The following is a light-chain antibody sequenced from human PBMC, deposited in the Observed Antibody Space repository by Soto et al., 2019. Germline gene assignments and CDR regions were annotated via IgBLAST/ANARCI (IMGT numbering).Light chain of an antibody. CDR2: DVS. J-gene: IGLJ1*01. Sequence: QSVLTQPASVPGSPGQSITISCTGTSSDVGGYNYVSWYQHHPGKAPKLLIYDVSNRPSGVSNRFSGSKSDNTASLTISVLQPEDEADYYCSSYTTSNTRQIVFGTGTKVTVL. CDR1: SSDVGGYNY. V-gene: IGLV2-14*03. CDR3: SSYTTSNTRQIV.